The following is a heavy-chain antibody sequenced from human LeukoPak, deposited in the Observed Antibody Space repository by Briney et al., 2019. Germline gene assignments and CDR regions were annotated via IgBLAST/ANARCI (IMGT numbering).Heavy chain of an antibody. CDR2: IYYSGST. J-gene: IGHJ4*02. CDR3: VGGSYRDALLDN. CDR1: GGSISSSSYC. V-gene: IGHV4-39*02. Sequence: PSETLSLTCTVSGGSISSSSYCWGWIRQPPGKGLEWIGSIYYSGSTYYNPSLKSRVTISVDTSKNHFSLKLSSVTAADTAVYYCVGGSYRDALLDNWGQGTLVTVSS. D-gene: IGHD1-26*01.